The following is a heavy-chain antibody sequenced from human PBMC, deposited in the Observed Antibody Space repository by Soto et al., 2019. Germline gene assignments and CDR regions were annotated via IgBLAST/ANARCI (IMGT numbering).Heavy chain of an antibody. Sequence: EVQLLESGGDLVQPGGSLRLSCVASGFTFSNFGMSWVRQAPGQGLQWVSIIGVDGVTTYYADSVRGRFTISRDNSKNTLYLQMNSLRAEDTAICYCVKDRTMAAPNDYFDYWGQGTLVTVSS. CDR2: IGVDGVTT. D-gene: IGHD6-19*01. CDR3: VKDRTMAAPNDYFDY. CDR1: GFTFSNFG. J-gene: IGHJ4*02. V-gene: IGHV3-23*01.